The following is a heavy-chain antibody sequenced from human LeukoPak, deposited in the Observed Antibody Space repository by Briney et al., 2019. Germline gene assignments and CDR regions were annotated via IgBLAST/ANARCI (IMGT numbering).Heavy chain of an antibody. CDR2: IWYDGSNK. V-gene: IGHV3-33*01. CDR3: AAGPTYDSSVY. D-gene: IGHD3-22*01. CDR1: GFTFSSYG. J-gene: IGHJ4*02. Sequence: GGSLRLSCAASGFTFSSYGMHWVRQAPGKGLEWVAVIWYDGSNKYYADSVKGRFTISRDNSKNTLYLQMNSLRAEDTAVYYCAAGPTYDSSVYWGQGTLVTVSS.